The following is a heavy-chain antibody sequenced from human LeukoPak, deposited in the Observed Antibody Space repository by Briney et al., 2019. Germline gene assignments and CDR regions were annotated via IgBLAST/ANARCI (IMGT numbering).Heavy chain of an antibody. CDR2: ISSSGSVI. D-gene: IGHD6-13*01. CDR3: ARETTVAAACTFDY. Sequence: GGSLRLSCAASGFTFSTYKMHWVRQTPGKGLEWVSYISSSGSVIYYADSVKGRFTISRDNAKNSLYLQMNSLRAEDTAVYYCARETTVAAACTFDYWGQGTLVTVSS. CDR1: GFTFSTYK. J-gene: IGHJ4*02. V-gene: IGHV3-48*03.